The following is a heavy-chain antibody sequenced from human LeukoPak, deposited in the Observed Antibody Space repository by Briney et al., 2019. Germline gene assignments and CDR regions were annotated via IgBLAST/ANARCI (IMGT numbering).Heavy chain of an antibody. V-gene: IGHV1-2*06. CDR2: INPNSGGT. D-gene: IGHD3-22*01. Sequence: ASVKVSCKASGYTFTGYYMHWVRQAPGQGLEWMGRINPNSGGTNYAQKFQGRVTMTRDTSISTAYMELSRLRSDDTAVYYCAIPRRFYDSSGYYSFDYWGQGTLVTVSS. CDR3: AIPRRFYDSSGYYSFDY. J-gene: IGHJ4*02. CDR1: GYTFTGYY.